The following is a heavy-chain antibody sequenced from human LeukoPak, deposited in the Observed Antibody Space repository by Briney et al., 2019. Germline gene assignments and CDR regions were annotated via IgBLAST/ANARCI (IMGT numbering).Heavy chain of an antibody. CDR1: GFTFSNHW. CDR3: VRDCRGWCSDMSHS. D-gene: IGHD2-15*01. J-gene: IGHJ4*02. Sequence: GQSLRLSGVASGFTFSNHWMYWVRQTEKGLAWVAYIKHDGAVTVYVDSVKGRFTISRDNAKNSLYLQMNNLRADDAAVYYCVRDCRGWCSDMSHSWGQGTLVTVSS. V-gene: IGHV3-7*01. CDR2: IKHDGAVT.